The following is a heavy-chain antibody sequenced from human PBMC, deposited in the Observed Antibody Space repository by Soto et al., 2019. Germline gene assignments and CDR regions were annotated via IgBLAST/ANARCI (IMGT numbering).Heavy chain of an antibody. CDR2: IKSKTDGGTT. V-gene: IGHV3-15*07. CDR3: TTDLIYGPKRPNYYYYGMDV. J-gene: IGHJ6*02. CDR1: GFTFSNAW. D-gene: IGHD3-10*01. Sequence: GGSLRLSCAASGFTFSNAWMNWVRQAPGKGLEWVGRIKSKTDGGTTDYAAPVKGRFTISRDDSKNTLYLQMNSLKTEDTAVYYCTTDLIYGPKRPNYYYYGMDVWGQGTTVTVSS.